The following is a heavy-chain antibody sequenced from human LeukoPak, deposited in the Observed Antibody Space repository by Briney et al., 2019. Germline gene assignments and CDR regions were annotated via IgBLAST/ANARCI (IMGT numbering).Heavy chain of an antibody. V-gene: IGHV4-59*01. CDR2: IYYSGST. D-gene: IGHD4-11*01. CDR3: ASESVTTAAIDY. Sequence: SETLSLTCTVSGGSISSYYWSWIRQPPGKGLEWIGYIYYSGSTNYNPSLKSRVTISGDTSKNQFSLKLSSVTAADTAVYYCASESVTTAAIDYWGQGTLVTVSS. CDR1: GGSISSYY. J-gene: IGHJ4*02.